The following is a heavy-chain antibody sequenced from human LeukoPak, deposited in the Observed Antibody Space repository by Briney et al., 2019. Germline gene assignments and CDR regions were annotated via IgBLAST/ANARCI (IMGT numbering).Heavy chain of an antibody. D-gene: IGHD6-13*01. CDR2: IYSGGST. V-gene: IGHV3-66*01. Sequence: GGSLRPSCAASGFTVSSNYMSWVRQAPGKGLEWVSVIYSGGSTYYADSVKGRFTISRDNSKNTLYLQMNSLRAEDTAAYYCATEYSSSWFGYWGQGTLVTVSS. CDR3: ATEYSSSWFGY. CDR1: GFTVSSNY. J-gene: IGHJ4*02.